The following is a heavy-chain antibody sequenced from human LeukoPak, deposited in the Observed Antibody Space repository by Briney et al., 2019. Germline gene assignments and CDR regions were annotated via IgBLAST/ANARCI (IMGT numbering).Heavy chain of an antibody. J-gene: IGHJ4*02. CDR3: AKDDDWLRFEH. D-gene: IGHD5-12*01. CDR1: GFTFSSHG. V-gene: IGHV3-23*01. CDR2: ISGSGGRT. Sequence: GGSLRLSCTASGFTFSSHGMNWVRQAPGKGLEWVSGISGSGGRTYYADSVKGRFTISRDNSNHMLYLQMNSLIAEDTAIYYCAKDDDWLRFEHWGRGTPVSVSS.